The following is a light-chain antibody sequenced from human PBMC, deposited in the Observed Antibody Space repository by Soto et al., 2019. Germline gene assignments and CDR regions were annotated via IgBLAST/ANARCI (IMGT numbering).Light chain of an antibody. CDR3: ATWDDSVSGYV. Sequence: QSLLTQPPSASGTPGQRFTISCSGSISNIGSRAVNWYQQLPGTAPKLLIYSNNQRPSGVPDRFSGSKSGTSASLAISGLQSEHEADYHCATWDDSVSGYVFGTGTTVTV. CDR1: ISNIGSRA. V-gene: IGLV1-44*01. J-gene: IGLJ1*01. CDR2: SNN.